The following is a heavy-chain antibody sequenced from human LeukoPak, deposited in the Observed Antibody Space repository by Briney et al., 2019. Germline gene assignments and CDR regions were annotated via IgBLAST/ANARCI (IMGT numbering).Heavy chain of an antibody. CDR2: INPNSGGT. V-gene: IGHV1-2*02. CDR1: GFTFTAYH. D-gene: IGHD6-19*01. J-gene: IGHJ5*02. Sequence: ASVKVSCKASGFTFTAYHMHWVRQAPGQGLEWMGWINPNSGGTNYAQKFQGRVTMTTDTSTSTAYMELRSLRSDDTAVYYCARDRSEGGWYRKDNWFDPWGQGTLVTVSS. CDR3: ARDRSEGGWYRKDNWFDP.